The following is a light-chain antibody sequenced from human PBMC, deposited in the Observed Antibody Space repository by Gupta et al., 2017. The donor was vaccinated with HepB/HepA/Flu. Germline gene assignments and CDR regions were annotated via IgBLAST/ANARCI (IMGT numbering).Light chain of an antibody. Sequence: QAILTQPPSASGAPGQRVTVSCSGTSSNIGTNTVTWYQQVPGAPPKLLIFNTDQRPSGVPDRFSGSKSGTSASLAISGLLSEDEATYFCAAWDDGLSGVIFGGGTKLAVL. CDR3: AAWDDGLSGVI. J-gene: IGLJ2*01. CDR2: NTD. V-gene: IGLV1-44*01. CDR1: SSNIGTNT.